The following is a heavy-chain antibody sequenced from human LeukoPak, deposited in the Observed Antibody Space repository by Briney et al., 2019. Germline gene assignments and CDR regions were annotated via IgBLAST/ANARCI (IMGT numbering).Heavy chain of an antibody. V-gene: IGHV4-59*01. J-gene: IGHJ6*03. Sequence: PSETLSLTCTASGGSISSYYWSWIRQPPGKGLEWIGYIYYSGSTNYNPSLKSRVTISVDTSKNQFSLKLSSVTAADTAVYYCARLSLVSHYYYYYMDVWGKGTTVTVSS. CDR2: IYYSGST. CDR1: GGSISSYY. CDR3: ARLSLVSHYYYYYMDV. D-gene: IGHD2-15*01.